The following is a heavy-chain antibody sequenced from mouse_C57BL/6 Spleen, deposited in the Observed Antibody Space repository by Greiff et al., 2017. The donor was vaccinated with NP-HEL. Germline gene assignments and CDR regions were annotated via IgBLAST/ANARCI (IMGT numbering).Heavy chain of an antibody. J-gene: IGHJ2*01. V-gene: IGHV1-42*01. CDR1: GYSFTGYY. CDR2: INPSTGGT. CDR3: ARYNGLDY. D-gene: IGHD1-1*01. Sequence: EVQLQQSGPELVKPGASVKISCKASGYSFTGYYMNWVKQSPEKSLEWIGEINPSTGGTTYNQKFKAKATLTVDKSSSTAYMQLKSLTSEDSAVYYCARYNGLDYWGQGTTLTVSS.